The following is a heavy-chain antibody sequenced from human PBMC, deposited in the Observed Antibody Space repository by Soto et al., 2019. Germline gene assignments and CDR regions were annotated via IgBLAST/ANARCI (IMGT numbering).Heavy chain of an antibody. CDR3: ARGRYYDSSGTGSYYYGMDV. V-gene: IGHV1-2*04. J-gene: IGHJ6*02. CDR2: INPNSCGT. D-gene: IGHD3-22*01. Sequence: GASVKVSCKASGYTFTGYYMHWVRQAPGQGLEWMGWINPNSCGTNYAQKFQGWVTMTRDTSISTAYMELSRLRSDDTAVYYCARGRYYDSSGTGSYYYGMDVWGQGTTVTVSS. CDR1: GYTFTGYY.